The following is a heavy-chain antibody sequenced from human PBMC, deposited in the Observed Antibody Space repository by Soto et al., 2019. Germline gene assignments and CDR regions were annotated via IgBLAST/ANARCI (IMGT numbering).Heavy chain of an antibody. CDR2: IYYSGST. D-gene: IGHD2-15*01. CDR1: GGSISSGGYY. CDR3: ARGRCSGGSCYFYPSTWFDP. V-gene: IGHV4-31*03. J-gene: IGHJ5*02. Sequence: QVQLQESGPGLVKPSQTLSLTCTVSGGSISSGGYYWSWIRQHPGKGLEWIGYIYYSGSTYYNPSLKSRVTISVDTSKNQFSLKLSSVTAADTAVYYCARGRCSGGSCYFYPSTWFDPWGQGTLVTVSS.